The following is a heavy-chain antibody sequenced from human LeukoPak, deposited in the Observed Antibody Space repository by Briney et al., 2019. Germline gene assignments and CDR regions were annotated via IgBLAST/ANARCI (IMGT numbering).Heavy chain of an antibody. Sequence: GGSLRLSCAASGFTFSSYEMNWVRQAPGKGLEWVSYISSGSTIYDADSVKGRFTISRDNSKNTLYLQMNSLRAEDTAIYYCARDDVASVFDYWGQGTLVTVSS. J-gene: IGHJ4*02. CDR2: ISSGSTI. CDR3: ARDDVASVFDY. V-gene: IGHV3-48*03. CDR1: GFTFSSYE.